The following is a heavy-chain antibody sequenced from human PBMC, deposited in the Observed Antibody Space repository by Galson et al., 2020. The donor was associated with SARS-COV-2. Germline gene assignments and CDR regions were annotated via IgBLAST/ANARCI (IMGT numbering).Heavy chain of an antibody. D-gene: IGHD4-17*01. CDR3: ATAKVDYGDYPDNWFDP. J-gene: IGHJ5*02. CDR2: FDPEYGET. V-gene: IGHV1-24*01. CDR1: GYTLTELS. Sequence: ASVKVSCNVSGYTLTELSMHWVRQAPGKGLEWMGGFDPEYGETIYAQKFQGRVTMTEDTSTDTAYMELSSLRSEDTAVYYCATAKVDYGDYPDNWFDPWGQGTLVTVSS.